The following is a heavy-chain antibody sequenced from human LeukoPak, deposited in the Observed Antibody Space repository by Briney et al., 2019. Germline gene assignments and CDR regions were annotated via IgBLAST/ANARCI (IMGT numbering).Heavy chain of an antibody. D-gene: IGHD2-2*01. CDR3: ARVYCSSTSCSYYYYGMDV. CDR2: IIPIFGTA. CDR1: GGTFSSYA. V-gene: IGHV1-69*13. J-gene: IGHJ6*02. Sequence: GASVMVSCKASGGTFSSYAISWVRQAPGQGLEWMGGIIPIFGTANYAQKFQGRVTITADESTSTAYMELSSLRSEDTAVYYCARVYCSSTSCSYYYYGMDVWGQGTTVTVSS.